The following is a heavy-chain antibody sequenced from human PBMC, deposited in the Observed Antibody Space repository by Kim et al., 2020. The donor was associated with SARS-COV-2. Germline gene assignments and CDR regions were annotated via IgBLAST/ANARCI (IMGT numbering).Heavy chain of an antibody. D-gene: IGHD3-22*01. CDR2: IYYSGST. CDR1: GGSISSSSYY. J-gene: IGHJ4*02. Sequence: SETLSLTCTVSGGSISSSSYYWGWIRQPPGKGREWIGSIYYSGSTYYNPSLKSRVTISVDTSKNQFSLKLSSVTAADTAVYYCARTTGYYDSSGYLFDYWGQGTLVTVSS. CDR3: ARTTGYYDSSGYLFDY. V-gene: IGHV4-39*01.